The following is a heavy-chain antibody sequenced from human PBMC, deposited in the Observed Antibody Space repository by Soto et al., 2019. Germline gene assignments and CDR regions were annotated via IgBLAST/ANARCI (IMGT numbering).Heavy chain of an antibody. J-gene: IGHJ5*02. Sequence: ASVKVSSEASGYTFTNTNVRLVPQATGQGLEWMGWMNPGSGDTGYAQKFQGRVTMTRDISIATAYMELNSLTSEDTAIYYCARMESFGSLNWFDPWGQGTLVTVSS. CDR2: MNPGSGDT. V-gene: IGHV1-8*02. CDR3: ARMESFGSLNWFDP. D-gene: IGHD5-18*01. CDR1: GYTFTNTN.